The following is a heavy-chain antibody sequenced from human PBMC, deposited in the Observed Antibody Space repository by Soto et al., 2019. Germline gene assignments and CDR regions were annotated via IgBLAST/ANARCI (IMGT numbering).Heavy chain of an antibody. CDR2: IYYSGST. CDR1: GGSISSYY. V-gene: IGHV4-59*04. CDR3: ARHGRYYDIGDLTDY. J-gene: IGHJ4*02. D-gene: IGHD3-22*01. Sequence: SETLSLTCTVSGGSISSYYWSWIRQPPGKGLEWIGYIYYSGSTYYNPSLKSRVTISVDTSKNQFSLKLSSMTAADTAVYYCARHGRYYDIGDLTDYWGQGSMVPVSS.